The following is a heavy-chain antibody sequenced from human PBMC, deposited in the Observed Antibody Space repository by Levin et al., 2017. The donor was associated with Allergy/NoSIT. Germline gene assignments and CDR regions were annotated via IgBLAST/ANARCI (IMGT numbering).Heavy chain of an antibody. CDR3: ARTLGDPDAFDI. V-gene: IGHV3-33*01. D-gene: IGHD3-16*01. CDR1: GFTFSSYG. J-gene: IGHJ3*02. Sequence: GESLKISCAASGFTFSSYGMHWVRQAPGKGLEWVAVIWYDGSNKYYADSVKGRFTISRDNSKNTLYLQMNSLRAEDTAVYYCARTLGDPDAFDIWGQGTMVTVSS. CDR2: IWYDGSNK.